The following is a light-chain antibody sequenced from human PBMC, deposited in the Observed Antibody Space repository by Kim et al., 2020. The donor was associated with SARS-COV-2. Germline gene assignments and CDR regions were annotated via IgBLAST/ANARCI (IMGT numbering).Light chain of an antibody. CDR1: SSNIGAGSD. CDR2: GNS. J-gene: IGLJ2*01. Sequence: VTISCTGSSSNIGAGSDVHGYQQLPGTAPKLLIYGNSNRPSGVPDRFSGSKSGTSASLAITGLQAEDEADYYCQSYDSSLSGSGVFGGGTKLTVL. V-gene: IGLV1-40*01. CDR3: QSYDSSLSGSGV.